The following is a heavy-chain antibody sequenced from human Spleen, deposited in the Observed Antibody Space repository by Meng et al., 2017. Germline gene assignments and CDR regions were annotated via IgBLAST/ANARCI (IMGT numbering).Heavy chain of an antibody. V-gene: IGHV5-51*01. CDR2: IYPDDSDT. J-gene: IGHJ4*02. Sequence: GESLKISCKVSGYSFTKHWVGRVRQMSGKGLEWTGIIYPDDSDTIYSPSFQGQVSILADKSISTTYLQWSSPKASDTAMYYCARSGPEFDFWGQGTLVTVSS. CDR1: GYSFTKHW. CDR3: ARSGPEFDF.